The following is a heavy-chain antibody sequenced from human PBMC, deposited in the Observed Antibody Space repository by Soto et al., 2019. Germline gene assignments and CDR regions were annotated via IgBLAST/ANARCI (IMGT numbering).Heavy chain of an antibody. CDR3: AKADCSGGSCYSLTFDY. V-gene: IGHV3-30*18. Sequence: GGSLRLSCAASGFTFSSYGMHWVRQAPGKGLEWVAVISYDGSNKYYADSVKGRFTISRDNSKNSLYLQMNSLRAEDTAVYYCAKADCSGGSCYSLTFDYWGQGTLVTVSS. CDR1: GFTFSSYG. D-gene: IGHD2-15*01. CDR2: ISYDGSNK. J-gene: IGHJ4*02.